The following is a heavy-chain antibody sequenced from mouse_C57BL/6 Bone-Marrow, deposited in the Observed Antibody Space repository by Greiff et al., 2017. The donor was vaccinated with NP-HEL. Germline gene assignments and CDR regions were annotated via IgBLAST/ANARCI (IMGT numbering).Heavy chain of an antibody. J-gene: IGHJ3*01. CDR3: ARLAAQATFAY. CDR1: GFTFSDYG. D-gene: IGHD3-2*02. CDR2: ISNLAYSI. V-gene: IGHV5-15*01. Sequence: DVKLVESGGGLVQPGGSLKLSCAASGFTFSDYGMAWVRQAPRKGPEWVAFISNLAYSIYYADTVTGRFTISRENAKNTLYLEMSSLRSEDTAMYYCARLAAQATFAYWGQGTLVTVSA.